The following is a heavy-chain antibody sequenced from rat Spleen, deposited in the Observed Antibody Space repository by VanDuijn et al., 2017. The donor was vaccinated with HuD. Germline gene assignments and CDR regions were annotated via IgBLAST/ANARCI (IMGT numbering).Heavy chain of an antibody. J-gene: IGHJ2*01. CDR2: ITYDGSST. D-gene: IGHD5-1*01. V-gene: IGHV5-20*01. CDR1: GFTFSDYY. Sequence: EVQLVESDGGLVQPGRSLKLSCAASGFTFSDYYMTWVRQAPTKGLEWVATITYDGSSTYYRDSVKGRFTISRDNVKSTLYLQMDSLRSEDTATYYCTTVYSNWELDYWGQGVMVTVSS. CDR3: TTVYSNWELDY.